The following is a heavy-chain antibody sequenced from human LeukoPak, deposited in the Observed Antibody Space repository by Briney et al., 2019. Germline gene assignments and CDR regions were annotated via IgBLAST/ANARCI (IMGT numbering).Heavy chain of an antibody. Sequence: ASVKVSCKASGYTFTSYGISWVRQAPGQGLEWMGWISAYNGNTNYAQKLQGRVTMTTDTFTSTAYMELRSLRSDDTAVYYCARSPHGGYFDWLSDWFDPWGQGTLVTVSS. D-gene: IGHD3-9*01. V-gene: IGHV1-18*01. J-gene: IGHJ5*02. CDR3: ARSPHGGYFDWLSDWFDP. CDR1: GYTFTSYG. CDR2: ISAYNGNT.